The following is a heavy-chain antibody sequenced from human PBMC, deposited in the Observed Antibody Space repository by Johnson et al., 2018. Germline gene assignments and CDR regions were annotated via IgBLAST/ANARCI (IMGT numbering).Heavy chain of an antibody. CDR1: GFTFSSYG. J-gene: IGHJ3*02. Sequence: VQLVESGGGVVQPGRSLRLSCAASGFTFSSYGMHWVRQAPGKGLEWVAVISYDGSKKYYADSVKGRFTISRDNSKNTLYLQMNSLRAEDTAVYYCAKDHAGGATSGFACDIWGQGTMGTVSS. V-gene: IGHV3-30*18. CDR2: ISYDGSKK. D-gene: IGHD1-26*01. CDR3: AKDHAGGATSGFACDI.